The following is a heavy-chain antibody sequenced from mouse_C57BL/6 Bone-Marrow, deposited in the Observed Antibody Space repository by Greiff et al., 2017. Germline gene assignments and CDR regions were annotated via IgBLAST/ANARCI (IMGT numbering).Heavy chain of an antibody. J-gene: IGHJ3*01. Sequence: DVQLVESGGGLVKPGGSLKLSCAASGFTFSSYAMSWVRQTPEKRLEWVATISDGGSYTYYPDNVKGRFTISRDNAKNNLYLQMSHLKSEDTAMYYCARDLLVTTRAYWGQGTLVTVSA. D-gene: IGHD2-1*01. CDR2: ISDGGSYT. CDR1: GFTFSSYA. CDR3: ARDLLVTTRAY. V-gene: IGHV5-4*01.